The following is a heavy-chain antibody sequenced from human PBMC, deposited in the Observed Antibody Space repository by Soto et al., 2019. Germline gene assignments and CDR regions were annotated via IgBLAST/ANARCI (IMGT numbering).Heavy chain of an antibody. Sequence: PGGSLRLSCAASGFTFSSFVMNWVRQAPGKGLEWIGEIYHSGSTNYNPSLKSRVTISVDKSKNQFSLKLSSVTAADTAVYYCARGYSSSWYSYYYYGMDVWGQGTTVTVSS. V-gene: IGHV4-4*02. CDR2: IYHSGST. CDR3: ARGYSSSWYSYYYYGMDV. CDR1: GFTFSSFVM. D-gene: IGHD6-13*01. J-gene: IGHJ6*02.